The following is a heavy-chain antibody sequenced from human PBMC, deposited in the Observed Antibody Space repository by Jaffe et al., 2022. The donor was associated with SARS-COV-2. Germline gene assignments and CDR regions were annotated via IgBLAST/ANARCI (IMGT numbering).Heavy chain of an antibody. V-gene: IGHV3-21*01. Sequence: EVQLVESGGGLVKPGGSLRLSCAASGFTFSSYSMNWVRQAPGKGLEWVSSISSSSSYIYYADSVKGRFTISRDNAKNSLYLQMNSLRAEDTAVYYCARFYDSSGYPSLDYYMDVWGKGTTVTVSS. CDR3: ARFYDSSGYPSLDYYMDV. CDR2: ISSSSSYI. J-gene: IGHJ6*03. CDR1: GFTFSSYS. D-gene: IGHD3-22*01.